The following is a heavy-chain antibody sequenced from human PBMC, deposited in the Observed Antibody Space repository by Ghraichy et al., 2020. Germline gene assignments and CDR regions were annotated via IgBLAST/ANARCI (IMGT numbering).Heavy chain of an antibody. D-gene: IGHD2-21*01. J-gene: IGHJ4*02. V-gene: IGHV1-3*01. CDR3: ARGGNYSYRSGPQRRSLATPPDY. Sequence: ASVKVSCKASGYTFTSYAMHWVRQAPGQRLEWMGWINAGNGDTKYSQKFQGRVTITRDTSASTAYMELSSLRSEDTAVYYCARGGNYSYRSGPQRRSLATPPDYWGQGTLVTVSS. CDR2: INAGNGDT. CDR1: GYTFTSYA.